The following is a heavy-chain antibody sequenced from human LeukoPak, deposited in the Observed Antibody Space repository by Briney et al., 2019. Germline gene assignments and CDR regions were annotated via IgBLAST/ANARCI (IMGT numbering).Heavy chain of an antibody. CDR3: ARQIEGGYHAFDI. Sequence: GGSLRLSCAASGFTFSNYWMHWVRLAPGKGLEWVSRISRDGSSTMYADSVKGRFTISRDNARNTLYLQMSSLRAEDTAVYYCARQIEGGYHAFDIWGQGTMVPVSS. V-gene: IGHV3-74*03. D-gene: IGHD3-16*02. J-gene: IGHJ3*02. CDR1: GFTFSNYW. CDR2: ISRDGSST.